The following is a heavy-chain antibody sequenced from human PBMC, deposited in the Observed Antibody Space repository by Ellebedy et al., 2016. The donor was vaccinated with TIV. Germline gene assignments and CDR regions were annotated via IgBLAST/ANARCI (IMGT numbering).Heavy chain of an antibody. V-gene: IGHV1-46*01. J-gene: IGHJ4*02. CDR1: GYTFINYY. Sequence: AASVKVSCKASGYTFINYYVHGVRQAPGQGLEWMGVIYHRDDTTEYAKSFQGRIAVTRDTSTTTVYMDVRSLRSEDTATYYCARGTVYGSGSYYGDYWGQGTLVTVSS. CDR3: ARGTVYGSGSYYGDY. CDR2: IYHRDDTT. D-gene: IGHD3-10*01.